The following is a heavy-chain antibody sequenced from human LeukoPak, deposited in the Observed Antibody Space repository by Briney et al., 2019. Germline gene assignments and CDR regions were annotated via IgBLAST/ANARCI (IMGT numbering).Heavy chain of an antibody. D-gene: IGHD2-2*01. CDR3: AREYLGYCSSTSCSMGFDY. CDR2: IYHSGST. J-gene: IGHJ4*02. V-gene: IGHV4-38-2*02. CDR1: GYSISSGYY. Sequence: SETLSLTCTVSGYSISSGYYWGWIRQPPGKGLEWIGSIYHSGSTYYNPSLKSRVTISVDTSKNQFSLKLSSVTAADTAVYYCAREYLGYCSSTSCSMGFDYWGQGTLVTVSS.